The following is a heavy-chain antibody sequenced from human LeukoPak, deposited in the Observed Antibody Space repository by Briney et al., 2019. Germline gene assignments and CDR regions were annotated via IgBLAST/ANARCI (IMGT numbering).Heavy chain of an antibody. D-gene: IGHD5-24*01. CDR1: GYSSTSYW. CDR2: IYPGDSDT. V-gene: IGHV5-51*01. Sequence: GESLKISCKGSGYSSTSYWIGWVRQMPGNGLEWMGIIYPGDSDTSYIPSFQGQVTISADKSISTAYLQWSSLKASDTAMYCCARRGDGYNYWFDPWGQGTLVTVSS. J-gene: IGHJ5*02. CDR3: ARRGDGYNYWFDP.